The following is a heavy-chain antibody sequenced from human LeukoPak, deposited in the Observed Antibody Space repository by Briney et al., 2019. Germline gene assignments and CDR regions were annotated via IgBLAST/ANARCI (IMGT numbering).Heavy chain of an antibody. CDR2: ISYDGSNK. Sequence: GGSLRLSCAASGFTFSSYAMHWVRQAPGKGLEWVAVISYDGSNKYYADSVKGRFTISRDNSKNTLYLQINSLRAEDTAVYYCARAEAWELYFDYWGQGTLVTVSS. CDR3: ARAEAWELYFDY. J-gene: IGHJ4*02. V-gene: IGHV3-30-3*01. CDR1: GFTFSSYA. D-gene: IGHD1-26*01.